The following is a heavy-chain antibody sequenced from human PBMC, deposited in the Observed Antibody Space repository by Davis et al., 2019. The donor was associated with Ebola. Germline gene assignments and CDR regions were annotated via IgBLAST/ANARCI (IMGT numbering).Heavy chain of an antibody. V-gene: IGHV1-18*01. CDR2: INPNSGGT. CDR3: ARGLELLYWFDP. D-gene: IGHD1-7*01. J-gene: IGHJ5*02. Sequence: ASVKVSCKASGYTFTSYGISWVRQAPGQGLEWMGRINPNSGGTNYAQKFQGRVTITRDTSASTAYMELSSLRSEDTAVYYCARGLELLYWFDPWGQGTLVTVSS. CDR1: GYTFTSYG.